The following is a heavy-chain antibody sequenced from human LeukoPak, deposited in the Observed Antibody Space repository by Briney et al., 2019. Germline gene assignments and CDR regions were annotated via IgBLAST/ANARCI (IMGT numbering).Heavy chain of an antibody. J-gene: IGHJ4*02. Sequence: GESLRISCKGSGYSFTSYWISWVRQMPGKGLEWMGRIDPSDSYTNYSPSFEGHVTISADRSTNTAYLQWSSLKASDTAMYYCARQGGATPGYWGQGTLVTVSS. CDR3: ARQGGATPGY. CDR1: GYSFTSYW. D-gene: IGHD1-26*01. CDR2: IDPSDSYT. V-gene: IGHV5-10-1*01.